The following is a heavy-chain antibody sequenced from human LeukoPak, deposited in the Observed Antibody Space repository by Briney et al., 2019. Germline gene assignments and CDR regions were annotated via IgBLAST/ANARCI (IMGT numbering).Heavy chain of an antibody. CDR2: ISYDGSNK. CDR1: GFTFSSYA. J-gene: IGHJ4*02. Sequence: GGSLTLSCAASGFTFSSYAMHWVRQAPGKGLEWVAFISYDGSNKYYADSVKGRFTISRDNSKNTLYLQMNSLRAEDTAVYYCARVGRKQWLAQGYFDYWGQGTLVTVSS. D-gene: IGHD6-19*01. CDR3: ARVGRKQWLAQGYFDY. V-gene: IGHV3-30-3*01.